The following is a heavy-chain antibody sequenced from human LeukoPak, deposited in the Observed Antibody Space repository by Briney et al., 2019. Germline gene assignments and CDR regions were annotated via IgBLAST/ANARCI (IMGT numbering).Heavy chain of an antibody. Sequence: PSETLSLTCTVSGGSISSYYWSWIRQPPGKGLEWIGYIYYSGSTNYNPSLKSRVTISVDTSKNQFSLKLSSVTAADTTVYYCARSPITGTRSDDAFDIWGQGTMVTVSS. V-gene: IGHV4-59*12. CDR3: ARSPITGTRSDDAFDI. J-gene: IGHJ3*02. D-gene: IGHD1-7*01. CDR2: IYYSGST. CDR1: GGSISSYY.